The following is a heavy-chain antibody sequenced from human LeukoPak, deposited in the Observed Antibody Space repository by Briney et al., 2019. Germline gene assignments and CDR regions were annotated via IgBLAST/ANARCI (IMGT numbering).Heavy chain of an antibody. D-gene: IGHD3-16*01. CDR1: GFTFGDYA. Sequence: GGSLRLSCAASGFTFGDYAMHWVRQAPGKGLEWVSGISWNSDSIGYADSVKGRFTISRDNAKNSLYLQMNSLRAEDTAVYYCARGSGPLDHWGQGTLVTVSS. V-gene: IGHV3-9*01. J-gene: IGHJ4*02. CDR3: ARGSGPLDH. CDR2: ISWNSDSI.